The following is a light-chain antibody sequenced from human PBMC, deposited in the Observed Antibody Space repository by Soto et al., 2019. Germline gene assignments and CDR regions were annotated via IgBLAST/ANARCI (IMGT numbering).Light chain of an antibody. V-gene: IGLV2-14*01. CDR1: SSDVGAYDY. CDR2: DVS. J-gene: IGLJ1*01. Sequence: QSALTQPASVSGSLGQSITISCTGTSSDVGAYDYVSWYQQHPGKAPKLMIYDVSNRPSGVSNRFSGSKSGNTASLTISGLQAEDEADYYCSSYTTTSTLYVFGPGTKVTVL. CDR3: SSYTTTSTLYV.